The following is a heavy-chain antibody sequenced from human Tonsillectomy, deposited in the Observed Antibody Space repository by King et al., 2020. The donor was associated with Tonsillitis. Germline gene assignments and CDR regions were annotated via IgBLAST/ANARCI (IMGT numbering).Heavy chain of an antibody. CDR1: GFTFSSYE. J-gene: IGHJ3*02. CDR3: ARISTTSSLAFDI. CDR2: ISSSGSTI. Sequence: VQLVESGGGLVQPGGSLRLSCAASGFTFSSYEMNWVHQAPGKGLEWVSYISSSGSTIYYTDSVKGRFTISRDNAKNSLYLQMNSLRAEDTAVYYCARISTTSSLAFDIWGQGTMVTVSS. V-gene: IGHV3-48*03. D-gene: IGHD2-2*01.